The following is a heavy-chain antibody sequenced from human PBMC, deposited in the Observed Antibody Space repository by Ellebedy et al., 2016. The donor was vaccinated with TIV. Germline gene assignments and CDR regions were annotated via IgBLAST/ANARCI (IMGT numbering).Heavy chain of an antibody. CDR1: GLVVSDYC. J-gene: IGHJ4*02. CDR3: ARGGRKTSYFWQY. D-gene: IGHD1-14*01. V-gene: IGHV3-7*03. CDR2: IASDGIEK. Sequence: GESLKISCAASGLVVSDYCMTWLRVSPGKGPEWVATIASDGIEKSYADSVKGRFTVSRDTTENSMYLQMNSLRADDTGVYYCARGGRKTSYFWQYWGQGTPLTVSP.